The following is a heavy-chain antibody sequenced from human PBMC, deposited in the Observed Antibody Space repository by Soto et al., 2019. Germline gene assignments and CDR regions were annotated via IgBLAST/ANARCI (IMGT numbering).Heavy chain of an antibody. J-gene: IGHJ5*02. CDR2: ISYTGST. D-gene: IGHD3-10*01. CDR3: ASVGELPVWFDP. CDR1: GDSISSYY. V-gene: IGHV4-59*13. Sequence: QVQLQESGPGLVKPSETLSLTCTVSGDSISSYYWSWIWQRPGKGLEWVGYISYTGSTIYNPSLESRAPISLDTSKNQVSLSINSVTVEDTAVYYCASVGELPVWFDPWGRGTLVTVSS.